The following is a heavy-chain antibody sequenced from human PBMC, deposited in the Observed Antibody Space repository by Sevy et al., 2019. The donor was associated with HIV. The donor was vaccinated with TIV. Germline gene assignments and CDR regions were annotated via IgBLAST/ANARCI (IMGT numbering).Heavy chain of an antibody. J-gene: IGHJ5*02. D-gene: IGHD2-15*01. CDR2: FDPQDDEI. V-gene: IGHV1-24*01. CDR1: GYTLTKLS. Sequence: ASVKVSCKVSGYTLTKLSIHWVRQAPGKGLEWLGDFDPQDDEIIYAQRFQGRLTMTEDPSTETDYMELSSLTSQETAVYYCATVGLRYYSGSSSYQGDWFDPWGQGTLVTVSS. CDR3: ATVGLRYYSGSSSYQGDWFDP.